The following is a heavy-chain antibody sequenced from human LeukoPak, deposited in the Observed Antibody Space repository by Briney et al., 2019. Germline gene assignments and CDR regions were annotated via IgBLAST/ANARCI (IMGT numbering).Heavy chain of an antibody. J-gene: IGHJ2*01. D-gene: IGHD1-26*01. CDR1: GFTFSSYA. V-gene: IGHV3-33*06. CDR3: AKDQGGLNWYFDL. CDR2: IWYDGSNK. Sequence: GGSLRLSCAASGFTFSSYAMHWVRQAPGKGLEWVAVIWYDGSNKYYVDSVKGRFTISRDNSKNTLYLQMNSLRAEDTAVYYCAKDQGGLNWYFDLWGRGTLVTVSS.